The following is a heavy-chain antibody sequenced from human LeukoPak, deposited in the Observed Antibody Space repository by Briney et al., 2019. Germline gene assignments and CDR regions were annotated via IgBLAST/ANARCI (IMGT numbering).Heavy chain of an antibody. V-gene: IGHV3-48*03. CDR3: ARVGYSSSWYLDL. Sequence: GGSLRLSCAASGLTFSSYEMNWVRQAPGKGLEWVSYISSSGSTIYYADSVKGRFTISRDNAKNSLYLQMNSLRAEDTAVYYCARVGYSSSWYLDLWGQGTLVTVSS. J-gene: IGHJ4*02. CDR1: GLTFSSYE. D-gene: IGHD6-13*01. CDR2: ISSSGSTI.